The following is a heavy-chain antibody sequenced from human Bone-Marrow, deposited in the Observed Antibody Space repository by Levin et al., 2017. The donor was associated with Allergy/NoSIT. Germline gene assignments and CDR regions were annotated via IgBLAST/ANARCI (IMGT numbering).Heavy chain of an antibody. CDR3: ARKGATHYFDY. Sequence: GESLKISCKTSGYTFTAYYIHWVRQAPGQGLEWMGWIHPNSGDTSYAQKFQGRVTMTRDTSSTTSYMELSRLTSDDTAVYFCARKGATHYFDYWGQGTLVPVSS. V-gene: IGHV1-2*02. J-gene: IGHJ4*02. CDR1: GYTFTAYY. D-gene: IGHD1-26*01. CDR2: IHPNSGDT.